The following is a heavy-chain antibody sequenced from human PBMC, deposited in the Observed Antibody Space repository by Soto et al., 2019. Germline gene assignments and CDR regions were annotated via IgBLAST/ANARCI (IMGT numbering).Heavy chain of an antibody. CDR2: IWYDGSNK. V-gene: IGHV3-33*01. CDR3: AREELAAAGTNYYYGMDV. D-gene: IGHD6-13*01. Sequence: PGGSLRLSCAASGFTFSSYGMHWVRQAPGKGPEWVAFIWYDGSNKYYADSVKGRFTISRDYSKNTLYLQMNSLIAEDTAVYYCAREELAAAGTNYYYGMDVWGRGTTVTVSS. J-gene: IGHJ6*02. CDR1: GFTFSSYG.